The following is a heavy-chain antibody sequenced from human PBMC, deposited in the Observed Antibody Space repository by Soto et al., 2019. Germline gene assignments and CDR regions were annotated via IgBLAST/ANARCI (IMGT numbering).Heavy chain of an antibody. Sequence: SETLSLTCTVSGGSMSSYYWTWLRQSPGRGLEWIGYISYSGSTHYNPSLKSRVTISSDTSKNQFSLRMNSMIAADTAVYYCARADPDASVGYWGQGTLVTVSS. J-gene: IGHJ4*02. CDR3: ARADPDASVGY. CDR1: GGSMSSYY. D-gene: IGHD2-15*01. CDR2: ISYSGST. V-gene: IGHV4-59*01.